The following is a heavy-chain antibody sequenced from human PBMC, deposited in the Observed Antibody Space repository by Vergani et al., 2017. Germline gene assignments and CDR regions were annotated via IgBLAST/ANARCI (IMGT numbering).Heavy chain of an antibody. J-gene: IGHJ4*02. CDR1: GDSISSGVYY. Sequence: QVQLQESGPGLVKPSQTLSLPCSVSGDSISSGVYYWNWIRQHPGKALEWIGYTYSTGSTHHNPSLRRRINMSVDTSKNQFSLKLNSVTAADTAMYYCARMGGYDEGDAFRIGYFDSWGPGILVTVSS. V-gene: IGHV4-31*03. CDR2: TYSTGST. D-gene: IGHD3-22*01. CDR3: ARMGGYDEGDAFRIGYFDS.